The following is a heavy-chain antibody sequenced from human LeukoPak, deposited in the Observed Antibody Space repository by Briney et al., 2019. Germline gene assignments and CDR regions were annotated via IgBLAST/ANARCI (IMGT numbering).Heavy chain of an antibody. CDR1: GFTYSSCW. D-gene: IGHD6-13*01. Sequence: GGSLRLSCAASGFTYSSCWMSWVRQAPGKGLKWLTNIKQDGSEKYYLDSVKGRFTISRDNAKNSLYLQMDSLRVEDTATYYCEGGGSWYVMDVWGKGTTVTVSS. J-gene: IGHJ6*04. CDR2: IKQDGSEK. CDR3: EGGGSWYVMDV. V-gene: IGHV3-7*01.